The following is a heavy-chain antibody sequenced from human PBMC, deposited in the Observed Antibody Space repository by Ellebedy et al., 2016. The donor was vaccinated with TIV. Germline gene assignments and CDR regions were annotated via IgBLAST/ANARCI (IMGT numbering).Heavy chain of an antibody. CDR3: ARGQGRRKATDY. D-gene: IGHD5-12*01. CDR1: GGSISSSSYY. Sequence: SETLSLTXTVSGGSISSSSYYWSWIRQPPGKGLEWIGEINHSGSTNYNPSLKSRVTISVDTSKNQFSLKLSSVTAADTAVYYCARGQGRRKATDYWGQGTLVTVSS. J-gene: IGHJ4*02. V-gene: IGHV4-39*07. CDR2: INHSGST.